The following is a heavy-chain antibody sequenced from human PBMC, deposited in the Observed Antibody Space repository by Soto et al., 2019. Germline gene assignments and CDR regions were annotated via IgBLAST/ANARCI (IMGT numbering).Heavy chain of an antibody. D-gene: IGHD3-3*01. CDR3: ARDLNHNFYDF. V-gene: IGHV1-46*01. Sequence: QVQLVQSGAEVKEPGASVKISCKASGYTFTDYYVHWVRQAPGQGLEWMGKIWPSGGSTSYAQKFQGRVTVTGDTSTNTVYMDMSSLASEDTAIYYCARDLNHNFYDFCGQGTLVVVSS. J-gene: IGHJ4*02. CDR2: IWPSGGST. CDR1: GYTFTDYY.